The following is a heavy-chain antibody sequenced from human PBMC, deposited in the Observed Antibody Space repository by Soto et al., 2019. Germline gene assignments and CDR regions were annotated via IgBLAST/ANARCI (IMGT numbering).Heavy chain of an antibody. Sequence: QVQLVQSGAEVKKPGSSVKVSCKASGGTFSSYAISWVRQAPGQGLEWMGGIIPIFGTANYAQKFQGRVTITAAESTSTAYMELSSLRSEDTAVYYCAKYYCSGGSCYSNYYYGMDVWGQGTTVTVSS. J-gene: IGHJ6*02. CDR1: GGTFSSYA. CDR2: IIPIFGTA. V-gene: IGHV1-69*01. D-gene: IGHD2-15*01. CDR3: AKYYCSGGSCYSNYYYGMDV.